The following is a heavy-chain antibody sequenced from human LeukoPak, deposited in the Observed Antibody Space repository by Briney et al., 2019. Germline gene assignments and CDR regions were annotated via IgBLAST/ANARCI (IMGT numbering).Heavy chain of an antibody. D-gene: IGHD3-22*01. CDR1: GFTFSSYA. J-gene: IGHJ4*02. Sequence: GGSLRLSCAASGFTFSSYAMSWVRQAPGKGLEWVSAISGSGDSTYYADSVKGRFTISRDSSKNTLYLQMNSLRAEDTAVYYCAKDQGYYYDSSGYCYSRAAYFDYWGQGTLVTVSS. CDR2: ISGSGDST. V-gene: IGHV3-23*01. CDR3: AKDQGYYYDSSGYCYSRAAYFDY.